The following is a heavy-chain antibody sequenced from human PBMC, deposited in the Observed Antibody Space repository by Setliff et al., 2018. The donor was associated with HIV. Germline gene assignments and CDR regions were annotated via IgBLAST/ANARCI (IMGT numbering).Heavy chain of an antibody. CDR1: GDSISASY. J-gene: IGHJ4*02. Sequence: PSETLSLTCSVSGDSISASYWNWIRQFPGGGLEWIGYIYYSWSTKYNPSLKRRVTISIDKSRKYFTLKLPSVTAADTAMYFCTKGRLGQADYWGQGTLVTVSS. CDR3: TKGRLGQADY. V-gene: IGHV4-59*01. D-gene: IGHD4-17*01. CDR2: IYYSWST.